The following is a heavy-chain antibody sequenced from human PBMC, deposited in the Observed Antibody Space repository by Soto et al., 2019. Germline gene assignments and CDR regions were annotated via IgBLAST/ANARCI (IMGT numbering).Heavy chain of an antibody. CDR1: GFTFSSYA. V-gene: IGHV3-23*01. Sequence: GGSLRLSCAASGFTFSSYAMSWVRQAPGKGLEWVSAISGSGGSTYYADSVKGRLTISRDNSKNTLYLQMNSLRAEDTAVYYCAKDPYSSGWTDYYYYGMDVWGQGTTVTVSS. CDR3: AKDPYSSGWTDYYYYGMDV. D-gene: IGHD6-19*01. J-gene: IGHJ6*02. CDR2: ISGSGGST.